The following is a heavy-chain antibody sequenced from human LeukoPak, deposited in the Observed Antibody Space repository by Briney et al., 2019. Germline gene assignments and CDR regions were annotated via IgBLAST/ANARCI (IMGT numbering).Heavy chain of an antibody. CDR3: ARDGYCSSTSCYLGAAS. Sequence: PGGSLRLSCAASGFTFSSYSMNWVRQAPGKGLEWVSSISSSSSYIYYADSVKGRFTISRDNAKNSLYLQMNSLRAEDTAVYYCARDGYCSSTSCYLGAASWGQGTLVTVSS. CDR1: GFTFSSYS. J-gene: IGHJ5*02. CDR2: ISSSSSYI. V-gene: IGHV3-21*01. D-gene: IGHD2-2*03.